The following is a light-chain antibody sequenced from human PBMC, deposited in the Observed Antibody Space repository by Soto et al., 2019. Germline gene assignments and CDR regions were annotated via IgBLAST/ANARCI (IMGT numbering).Light chain of an antibody. CDR1: QRVSSGY. Sequence: TQSALSLPVTLGEPASLSCSASQRVSSGYLAWYHQKNGQAPRLLIYGASTRATGIPARFSGSGYGTEFNLTINSLQSEDFAVYYGQQYNNWPRTFGQGTKVDIK. V-gene: IGKV3-15*01. CDR3: QQYNNWPRT. CDR2: GAS. J-gene: IGKJ1*01.